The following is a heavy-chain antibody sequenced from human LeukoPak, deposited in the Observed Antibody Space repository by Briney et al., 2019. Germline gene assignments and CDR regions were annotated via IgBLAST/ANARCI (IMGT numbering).Heavy chain of an antibody. CDR1: GFTFSSYW. Sequence: GGSLRLSCAASGFTFSSYWMSWVRQAPRKGMEWVANIKQDGSEKYYVDSVKGRFTISRDNAKNSLYLQMNSLRAEDTAVYYCARDGYSGYDYDYWGQGTLVTVSS. V-gene: IGHV3-7*03. D-gene: IGHD5-12*01. J-gene: IGHJ4*02. CDR3: ARDGYSGYDYDY. CDR2: IKQDGSEK.